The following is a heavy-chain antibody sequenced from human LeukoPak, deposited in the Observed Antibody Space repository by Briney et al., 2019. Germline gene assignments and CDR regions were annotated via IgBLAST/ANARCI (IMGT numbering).Heavy chain of an antibody. CDR2: ISAYNGNT. CDR1: GYTFTSYG. D-gene: IGHD3-16*01. V-gene: IGHV1-18*01. J-gene: IGHJ4*02. Sequence: GASVKVSCKASGYTFTSYGISWVRQAPGQGLEWMGWISAYNGNTNYAQKLQGRVTMTTDTSTSTAYMELRSLRSDDTAVYYLAXXXXXXXXYFLGETGETSFDYWGQGTLVTVSS. CDR3: AXXXXXXXXYFLGETGETSFDY.